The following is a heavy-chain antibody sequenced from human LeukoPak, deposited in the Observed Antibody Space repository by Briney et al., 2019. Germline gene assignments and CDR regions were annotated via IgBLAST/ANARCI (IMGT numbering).Heavy chain of an antibody. D-gene: IGHD3-16*02. CDR2: IKPDGTEK. CDR1: GFTFTDSW. V-gene: IGHV3-7*04. J-gene: IGHJ4*02. CDR3: ARVRYGNYFDY. Sequence: GGSLRLSCAASGFTFTDSWMSWVRQAPGKGLEWVANIKPDGTEKYYVDSVKGRFTISGDNAKNSLYLQMNSLRAEDTAVYYCARVRYGNYFDYWGQGILVTVSS.